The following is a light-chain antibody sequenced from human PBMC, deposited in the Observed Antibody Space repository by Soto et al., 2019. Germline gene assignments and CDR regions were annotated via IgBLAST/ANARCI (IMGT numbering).Light chain of an antibody. CDR3: QQYNNDASWT. V-gene: IGKV1-5*03. J-gene: IGKJ1*01. CDR2: NAS. CDR1: QSISAW. Sequence: DIQMTQSPSTLSASVGDRVTITCRASQSISAWLAWYQQKPGKAPKLLIYNASTLESGVPSRFSGSGSGTEFTLTISSLQPDDFATYYCQQYNNDASWTFGQGTKVQIK.